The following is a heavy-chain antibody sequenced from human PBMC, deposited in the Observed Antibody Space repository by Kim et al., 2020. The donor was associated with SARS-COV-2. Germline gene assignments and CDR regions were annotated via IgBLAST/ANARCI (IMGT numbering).Heavy chain of an antibody. CDR1: GFTFSSYS. Sequence: GGSLRLSCAASGFTFSSYSMNWVRQAPGKGLEWVSYISSSSSTIYYADSVKGRFTISRDNAKNSLYLQMNSLRDEDTAVYYCARDGSLGYSSGWYEDWFDPWGQGTLVTVSS. CDR3: ARDGSLGYSSGWYEDWFDP. CDR2: ISSSSSTI. J-gene: IGHJ5*02. V-gene: IGHV3-48*02. D-gene: IGHD6-19*01.